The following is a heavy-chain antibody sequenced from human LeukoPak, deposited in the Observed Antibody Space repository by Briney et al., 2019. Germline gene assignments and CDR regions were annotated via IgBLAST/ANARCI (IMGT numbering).Heavy chain of an antibody. CDR3: ARDASGSYYYYYYGMDV. Sequence: GGSLRLSCAASGFTVSSNYMSWVRQAPGNGLEWVSVIYSGGSTYYADSVKGRFTISRDNSKNTLYLQMNSLRAEDTAVYYCARDASGSYYYYYYGMDVWGQGTTVTVSS. J-gene: IGHJ6*02. CDR1: GFTVSSNY. CDR2: IYSGGST. D-gene: IGHD1-26*01. V-gene: IGHV3-66*01.